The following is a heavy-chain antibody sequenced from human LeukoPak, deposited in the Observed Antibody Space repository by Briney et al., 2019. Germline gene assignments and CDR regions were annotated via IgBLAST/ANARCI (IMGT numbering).Heavy chain of an antibody. Sequence: ASVKVSCKVSGYTFTDYYMHWVRQAPGQGLEWMGRINPNSGGTNYAQKFQGRVTMTRDTSISTAYMELSRLRSDDTAVYYCATSQQLGFDYWGQGTLVTVSS. V-gene: IGHV1-2*06. CDR3: ATSQQLGFDY. CDR2: INPNSGGT. D-gene: IGHD6-13*01. J-gene: IGHJ4*02. CDR1: GYTFTDYY.